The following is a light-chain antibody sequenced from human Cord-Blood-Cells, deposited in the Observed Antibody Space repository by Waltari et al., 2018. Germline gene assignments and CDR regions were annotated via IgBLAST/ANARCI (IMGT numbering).Light chain of an antibody. V-gene: IGLV2-23*01. CDR1: RSDDGRYKL. Sequence: QSALTQPASVSGSPGQSTTISCTGTRSDDGRYKLVYWYQQHPGKAPKRMIYEGSNRPSGISNRFSGSKSGNTASLTISGLQAEDEADYYCCSYAGSSTWVFGGGTKLTVL. CDR2: EGS. CDR3: CSYAGSSTWV. J-gene: IGLJ3*02.